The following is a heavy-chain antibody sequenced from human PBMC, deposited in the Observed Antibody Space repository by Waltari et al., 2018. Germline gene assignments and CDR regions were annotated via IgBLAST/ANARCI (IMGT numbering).Heavy chain of an antibody. V-gene: IGHV3-23*01. CDR2: ISGSCGST. Sequence: EVQLLESGGGLVERGGSLRISCAASGFTFTTYAMRWVRQAPGKGLELVSGISGSCGSTYYADSVKGRFTISRDNSKNTLFLQMNSLRADDTAVYYCAKVFNYYDTRGYYFDHWGQGTLVTASS. CDR1: GFTFTTYA. D-gene: IGHD3-22*01. J-gene: IGHJ4*02. CDR3: AKVFNYYDTRGYYFDH.